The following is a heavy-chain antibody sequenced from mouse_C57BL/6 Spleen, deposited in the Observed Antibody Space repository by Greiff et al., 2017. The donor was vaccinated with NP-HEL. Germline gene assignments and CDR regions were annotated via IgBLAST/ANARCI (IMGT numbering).Heavy chain of an antibody. J-gene: IGHJ2*01. V-gene: IGHV1-26*01. CDR3: ARSRTGSFDY. CDR2: INPNNGGT. Sequence: VQLQQSGPELVKPGASVKISCKASGYTFTDYYMNWVKQSHGKSLEWIGDINPNNGGTSYNQKFKGKATLTVDKSSSTAYMELRSLTSEYSAVYYCARSRTGSFDYWGQGTTLTVSS. CDR1: GYTFTDYY.